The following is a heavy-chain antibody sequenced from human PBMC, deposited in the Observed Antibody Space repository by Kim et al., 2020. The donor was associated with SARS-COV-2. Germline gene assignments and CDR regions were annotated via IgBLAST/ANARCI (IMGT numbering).Heavy chain of an antibody. CDR3: ASGGVVPATIHNWFDP. CDR2: ISPYNGNT. Sequence: ASVKVSCKTSGYTFTNFGITWVRQAPGQGLEWMGWISPYNGNTKYAQRLQDRVTLTTDASTRTSYMELRSLRFDDTAVYYCASGGVVPATIHNWFDPWGQGTLVTVSS. J-gene: IGHJ5*02. V-gene: IGHV1-18*04. D-gene: IGHD2-2*02. CDR1: GYTFTNFG.